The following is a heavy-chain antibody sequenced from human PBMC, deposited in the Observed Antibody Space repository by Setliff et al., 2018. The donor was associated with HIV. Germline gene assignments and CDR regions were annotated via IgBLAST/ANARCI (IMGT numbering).Heavy chain of an antibody. Sequence: PSETLSLTCTVSGGSISSYYWSWIRQSPGKGLEWIGYIYHSGITNYNPSLKSRVTLSMDMSKNLFSLNLRSVTAADTAVYYCASQIAVGIWGQGTMVTVSS. D-gene: IGHD6-19*01. CDR1: GGSISSYY. J-gene: IGHJ3*02. CDR3: ASQIAVGI. V-gene: IGHV4-59*01. CDR2: IYHSGIT.